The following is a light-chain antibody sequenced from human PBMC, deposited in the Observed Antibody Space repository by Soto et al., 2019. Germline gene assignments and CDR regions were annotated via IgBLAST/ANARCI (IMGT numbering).Light chain of an antibody. CDR2: GAS. V-gene: IGKV3-20*01. Sequence: EIVLTQSPGTLSLSPGERATLSCRASQSVSSSYLAWYQQKPGQAPRLLIYGASSRATGIPDRFSGSGSETDFTLTISRLEPEDFAVYYCQRLFTFGPGTKVDIK. CDR3: QRLFT. CDR1: QSVSSSY. J-gene: IGKJ3*01.